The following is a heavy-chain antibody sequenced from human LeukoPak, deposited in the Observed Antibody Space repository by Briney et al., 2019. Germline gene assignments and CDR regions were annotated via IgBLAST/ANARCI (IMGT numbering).Heavy chain of an antibody. D-gene: IGHD3-10*02. Sequence: GGSLRLSCAAPGFTFSSYEMNWVRQAPGKGLEWASYISSSGSTIYYADSVKGRFTISRDNAKNSLYLQMNSLRAEDTAVYYCAELGITMIGGVWGKGTTVTISS. V-gene: IGHV3-48*03. CDR1: GFTFSSYE. CDR3: AELGITMIGGV. CDR2: ISSSGSTI. J-gene: IGHJ6*04.